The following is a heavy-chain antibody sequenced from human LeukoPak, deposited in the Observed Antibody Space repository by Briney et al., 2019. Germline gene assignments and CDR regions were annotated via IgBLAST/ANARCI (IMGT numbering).Heavy chain of an antibody. CDR3: ARAPITSPFYFDY. J-gene: IGHJ4*02. Sequence: GGSLRPSCTASGFAFHEHGMSWVRQVPGKGLEWVSGINCSGGSTGYADPLRGRFTISRDNAKNSLYLQMDSLRAEDTALYYCARAPITSPFYFDYWGQGTLVTVSS. D-gene: IGHD2-2*01. CDR1: GFAFHEHG. CDR2: INCSGGST. V-gene: IGHV3-20*04.